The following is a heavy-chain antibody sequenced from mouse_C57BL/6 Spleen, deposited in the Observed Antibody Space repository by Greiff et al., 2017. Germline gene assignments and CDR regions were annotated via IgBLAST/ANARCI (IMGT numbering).Heavy chain of an antibody. V-gene: IGHV6-3*01. CDR2: IRLKSDNYAT. D-gene: IGHD2-14*01. J-gene: IGHJ2*01. CDR1: GFTFSNYW. CDR3: TGLLKVDY. Sequence: EVKLMESGGGLVQPGGSMKLSCVASGFTFSNYWMNWVRQSPEKGLEWVAQIRLKSDNYATHYAESVKGRFTISRDDSKSSVYLQMNNLRAEDTGIYYCTGLLKVDYWGQGTTLTVSS.